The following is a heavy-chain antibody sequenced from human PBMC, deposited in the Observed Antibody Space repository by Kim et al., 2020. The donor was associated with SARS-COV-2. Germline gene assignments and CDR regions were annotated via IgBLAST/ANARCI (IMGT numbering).Heavy chain of an antibody. CDR3: AKGERREWLLRLEYFQH. J-gene: IGHJ1*01. CDR1: GFTFSSYG. Sequence: GGSLRLSCAASGFTFSSYGMHWVRQAPDKGLEWVAVISYDGSNKYYADSVKGRFTISRDNSKNTLYLQMNSLRAEDTAVYYCAKGERREWLLRLEYFQH. V-gene: IGHV3-30*18. CDR2: ISYDGSNK. D-gene: IGHD3-3*01.